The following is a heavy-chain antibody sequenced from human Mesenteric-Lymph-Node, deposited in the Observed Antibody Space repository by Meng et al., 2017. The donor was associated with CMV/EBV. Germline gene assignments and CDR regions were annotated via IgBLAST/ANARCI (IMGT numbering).Heavy chain of an antibody. Sequence: GESLKISCAASGFSFNNYWMSWVRQAPGKGLEWVANIKGDGSAKEYVDSVNGRFTISRDNANNLLYLQMNSLRAEDTAVYYCSRSLDYWGQGTLVTVSS. CDR1: GFSFNNYW. V-gene: IGHV3-7*01. CDR2: IKGDGSAK. CDR3: SRSLDY. J-gene: IGHJ4*02.